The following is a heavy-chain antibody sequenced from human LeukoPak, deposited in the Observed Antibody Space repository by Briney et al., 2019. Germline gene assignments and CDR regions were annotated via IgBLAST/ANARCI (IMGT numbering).Heavy chain of an antibody. J-gene: IGHJ6*03. Sequence: PGGSLRLSCAASGFTVSSNYMSWVRQAPGKGLEWVSVIYSGGSTYYADSVKGRFTISRDNSKNTLYLQMNSLRAEDTAVYYCARGPLLDGDYWGNDYYYYYYMDVWGKGTTVTVSS. CDR2: IYSGGST. CDR3: ARGPLLDGDYWGNDYYYYYYMDV. D-gene: IGHD4-17*01. CDR1: GFTVSSNY. V-gene: IGHV3-66*01.